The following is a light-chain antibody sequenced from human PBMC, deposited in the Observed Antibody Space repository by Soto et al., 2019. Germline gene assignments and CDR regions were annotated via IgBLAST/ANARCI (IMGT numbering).Light chain of an antibody. CDR2: GAS. Sequence: EIVMTQSPVTLSVSPGERATLSCRAGQSVSSNLAWYQQKPGQTPRLLISGASSRATGIPERFSGSGSGTDFTLTISRLEPEDFAVYYCQQYGSSPRTFGQGTRLEIK. V-gene: IGKV3-20*01. J-gene: IGKJ5*01. CDR1: QSVSSN. CDR3: QQYGSSPRT.